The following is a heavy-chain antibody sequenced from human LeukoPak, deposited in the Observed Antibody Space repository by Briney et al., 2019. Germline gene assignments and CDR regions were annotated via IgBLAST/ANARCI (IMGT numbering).Heavy chain of an antibody. CDR1: GFTFSSFS. D-gene: IGHD3-10*01. J-gene: IGHJ3*02. Sequence: GGSLRLSCAASGFTFSSFSMNWVRQAPGKGLEWVSSISSSSGSIYYADSLKGRFTISRDNAKNSLYLQMDSLRAEDTAVYFCARTASGHYDIWGQGTMVTVSS. CDR3: ARTASGHYDI. V-gene: IGHV3-21*01. CDR2: ISSSSGSI.